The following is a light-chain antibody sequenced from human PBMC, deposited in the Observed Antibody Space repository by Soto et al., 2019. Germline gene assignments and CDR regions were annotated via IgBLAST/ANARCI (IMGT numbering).Light chain of an antibody. CDR1: QSIRSNY. CDR3: QQYGSSPWT. Sequence: ETVLTQSPGTLSLSPGERATLSCRASQSIRSNYLAWYRQTPGQAPRLLIYGASNRATGIPDRFSGSGSGTDFTLIISRLEPEDFALYYCQQYGSSPWTFGQGTTVEIK. CDR2: GAS. V-gene: IGKV3-20*01. J-gene: IGKJ1*01.